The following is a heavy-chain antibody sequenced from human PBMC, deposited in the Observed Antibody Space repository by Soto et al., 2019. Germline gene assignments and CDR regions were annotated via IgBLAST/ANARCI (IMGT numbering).Heavy chain of an antibody. D-gene: IGHD1-26*01. Sequence: PTQTLSVTCAISGDSVSSNSAAWSWIRQSPSRGLEWLGRTFYRSKWYNDYAVSVKGRITINPDTSKNQFSLQLNSVTPEDTAVYYCAKEGGNHYYYYAMDVWGQGTTVTVSS. CDR3: AKEGGNHYYYYAMDV. V-gene: IGHV6-1*01. CDR2: TFYRSKWYN. J-gene: IGHJ6*02. CDR1: GDSVSSNSAA.